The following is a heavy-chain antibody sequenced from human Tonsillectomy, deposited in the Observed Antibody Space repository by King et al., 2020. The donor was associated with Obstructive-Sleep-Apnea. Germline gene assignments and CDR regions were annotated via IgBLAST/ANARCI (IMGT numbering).Heavy chain of an antibody. D-gene: IGHD3-9*01. V-gene: IGHV3-11*06. Sequence: VQLVESGGGLVKPGGSLRLSCAASGVTFIDYYMTWIRQAPGKGLEWVSFISDTGTFTNYADAVTGRFTISRDNAKNSLYLQMNSLRVEDTALYYCVRRDNNNSLTSFRGGMDVWGQGTTVTVSS. CDR3: VRRDNNNSLTSFRGGMDV. CDR1: GVTFIDYY. CDR2: ISDTGTFT. J-gene: IGHJ6*02.